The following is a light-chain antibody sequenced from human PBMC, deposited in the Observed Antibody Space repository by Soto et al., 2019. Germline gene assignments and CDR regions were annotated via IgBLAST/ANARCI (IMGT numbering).Light chain of an antibody. Sequence: SPGERATLSCRASQSVSSSYLAWYQQKPGQAPRRLSFGASFRATGIPDRFSGSGSGTEFTLTISRLEPEDSEVYYCQQYGTSPTTFGQGTKVDIK. CDR1: QSVSSSY. CDR2: GAS. J-gene: IGKJ1*01. V-gene: IGKV3-20*01. CDR3: QQYGTSPTT.